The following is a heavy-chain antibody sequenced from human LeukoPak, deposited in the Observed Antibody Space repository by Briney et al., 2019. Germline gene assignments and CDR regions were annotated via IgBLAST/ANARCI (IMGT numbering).Heavy chain of an antibody. V-gene: IGHV3-30-3*01. J-gene: IGHJ4*02. CDR1: GFTFSSYA. CDR2: ISYDGSNK. Sequence: GRSLRLSCAASGFTFSSYAMHGVRQAPGKGLEWVAVISYDGSNKYYADSVKGRFTISRDNSKNTLYLQMNSLRAEDTAVYYCCTMTTVITMEFDYWGQGTLVTVSS. D-gene: IGHD4-17*01. CDR3: CTMTTVITMEFDY.